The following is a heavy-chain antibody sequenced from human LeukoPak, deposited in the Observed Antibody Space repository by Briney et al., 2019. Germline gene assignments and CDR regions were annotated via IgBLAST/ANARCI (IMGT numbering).Heavy chain of an antibody. Sequence: SETLSLTXAVYGGSFSGYYWSWIRQPPGKGLEWIGEINHSGSTNYNPSLKSRVTISVDTSKNQFSLKLSSVTAADAAVYYCARGPIRIAARIHFDYWGQGTLVTVSS. CDR3: ARGPIRIAARIHFDY. CDR2: INHSGST. V-gene: IGHV4-34*01. CDR1: GGSFSGYY. D-gene: IGHD6-6*01. J-gene: IGHJ4*02.